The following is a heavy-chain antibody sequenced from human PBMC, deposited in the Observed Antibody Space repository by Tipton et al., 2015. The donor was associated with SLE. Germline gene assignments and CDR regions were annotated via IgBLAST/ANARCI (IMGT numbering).Heavy chain of an antibody. Sequence: TLSLTCTVSGGSISSHYWSWIRQPPGKGLEWIGYICYSGSTNYNPSLKSRVTISVDTSKNQFSLKLSSVTAADTAVYYCARSYGDYRDYYGMDVWGQGTTVTVSS. V-gene: IGHV4-59*11. D-gene: IGHD4-17*01. J-gene: IGHJ6*02. CDR1: GGSISSHY. CDR3: ARSYGDYRDYYGMDV. CDR2: ICYSGST.